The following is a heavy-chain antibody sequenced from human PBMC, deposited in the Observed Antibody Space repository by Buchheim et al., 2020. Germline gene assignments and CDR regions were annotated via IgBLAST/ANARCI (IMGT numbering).Heavy chain of an antibody. Sequence: QVQLVESGGGVVQPGRSLRLSCAASGFTFSSYGMHWVRQAPGKGLEWVAVISYDGSNKYYADSVKGRFTISRDNSKNTLYLQMNSLGAEDTAVYYCAKDTYGSGSYYYYYYYGMDVWGQGTT. V-gene: IGHV3-30*18. D-gene: IGHD3-10*01. CDR3: AKDTYGSGSYYYYYYYGMDV. CDR1: GFTFSSYG. CDR2: ISYDGSNK. J-gene: IGHJ6*02.